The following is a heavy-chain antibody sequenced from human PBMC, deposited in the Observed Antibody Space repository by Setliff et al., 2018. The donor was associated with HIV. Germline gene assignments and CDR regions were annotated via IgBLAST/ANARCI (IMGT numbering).Heavy chain of an antibody. CDR3: ARGEVLKLGSWFNP. D-gene: IGHD7-27*01. CDR1: GGTFSSYA. V-gene: IGHV1-69*13. Sequence: GASVKVSCKASGGTFSSYAISWVRQAPGQGLEWMGGIIPIFNRANYAQNFQGRVTITADESTGTVYMELSSLRSEDTAVYYCARGEVLKLGSWFNPWGQGTLVTVSS. J-gene: IGHJ5*02. CDR2: IIPIFNRA.